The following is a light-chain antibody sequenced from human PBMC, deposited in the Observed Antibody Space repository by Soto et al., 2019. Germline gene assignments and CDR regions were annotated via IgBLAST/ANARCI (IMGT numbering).Light chain of an antibody. CDR2: RYD. J-gene: IGLJ2*01. V-gene: IGLV1-47*01. CDR3: AAWDDSLSAVV. Sequence: QAVVTQPPSASGTPGQRVTISCSGSSSNIGSNYVYWYQQLPGSAPKLLIYRYDQRPSGVPDRFSASKSGTAASLAISGLRSEDEADYHCAAWDDSLSAVVFGGGTKLTVL. CDR1: SSNIGSNY.